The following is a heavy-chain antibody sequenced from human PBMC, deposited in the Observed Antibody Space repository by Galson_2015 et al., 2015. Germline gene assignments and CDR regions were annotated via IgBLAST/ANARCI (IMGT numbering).Heavy chain of an antibody. CDR3: ARVGVDKPMTPLYSFIDF. J-gene: IGHJ4*02. Sequence: SLRLSCAASGFTLSTYWMTWVRQAPGKGLEWVANIKDDGSERYYVGSVTGRFTISRDIAKNSLHLQMNDLRVEDTAVYYCARVGVDKPMTPLYSFIDFWGQGTLVTVSS. D-gene: IGHD5-12*01. CDR2: IKDDGSER. CDR1: GFTLSTYW. V-gene: IGHV3-7*01.